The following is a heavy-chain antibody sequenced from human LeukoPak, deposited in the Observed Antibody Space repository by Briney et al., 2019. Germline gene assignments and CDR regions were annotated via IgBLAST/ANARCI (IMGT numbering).Heavy chain of an antibody. D-gene: IGHD4-11*01. J-gene: IGHJ3*02. V-gene: IGHV3-30*02. CDR1: GFTFSSYG. Sequence: PGGSLRLSCAASGFTFSSYGMHWVRQAPGKGLEWVAFIRYDGSNKYYADSVKGRFTISRDNSKNTLYLQMNSLRAEDTAVYYCARVGHDYSNYEAFDIWGQGTMVTVSS. CDR3: ARVGHDYSNYEAFDI. CDR2: IRYDGSNK.